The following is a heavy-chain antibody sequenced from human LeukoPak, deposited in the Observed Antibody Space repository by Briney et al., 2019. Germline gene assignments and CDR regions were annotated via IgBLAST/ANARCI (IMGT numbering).Heavy chain of an antibody. Sequence: SETLSLTCAVSGGSISSNSYYWGWIRQPPGKGLEWIGSIYYSGSTYYNPSLKSRVTISVDTSKNQFSLKLSSVTAADTAVYYCARHDYGGNGRLFDYWGQGTLVTVSS. CDR3: ARHDYGGNGRLFDY. CDR2: IYYSGST. J-gene: IGHJ4*02. V-gene: IGHV4-39*01. D-gene: IGHD4-23*01. CDR1: GGSISSNSYY.